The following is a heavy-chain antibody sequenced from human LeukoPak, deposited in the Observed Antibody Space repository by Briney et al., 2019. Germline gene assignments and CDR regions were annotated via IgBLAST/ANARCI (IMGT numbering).Heavy chain of an antibody. V-gene: IGHV3-11*03. Sequence: GGSLTLLCSAYGFTFSDYHMSWIRQAPGKGLEWLSYISSTTSYTDYADSVKGRFTTSRNNAKNSLYLQMNRLRAEDTAVYYCARSSCTSGSSYFDSWGQGTPVTVSA. D-gene: IGHD3-10*01. CDR2: ISSTTSYT. J-gene: IGHJ4*02. CDR3: ARSSCTSGSSYFDS. CDR1: GFTFSDYH.